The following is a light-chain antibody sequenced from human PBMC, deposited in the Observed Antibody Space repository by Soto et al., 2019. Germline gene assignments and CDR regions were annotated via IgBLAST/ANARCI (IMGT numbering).Light chain of an antibody. CDR1: SSDFGDYNY. CDR2: WVS. V-gene: IGLV2-14*01. J-gene: IGLJ3*02. Sequence: QSALTQPASVSGSPGQSITISCTGTSSDFGDYNYVSWYQQHPGKAPKLMVWWVSTRPSGVSNRFSASKSGNTASLTISGLQAEDEADYYCSSYTTNNTWLFGGGTKLTVL. CDR3: SSYTTNNTWL.